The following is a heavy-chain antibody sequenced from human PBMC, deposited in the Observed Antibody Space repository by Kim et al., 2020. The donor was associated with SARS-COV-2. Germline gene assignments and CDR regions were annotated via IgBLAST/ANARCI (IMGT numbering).Heavy chain of an antibody. Sequence: GGSLRLSCAASGFTFSSYGMHWVRQAPGKGLEWVAVISYDGSNKYYADAVKGRFTISRDNSKNTLYLQMNSRRCEDTAVYDCAKEDGSGYSSGWTYYYYGMDVWGKGPTVTVS. CDR2: ISYDGSNK. CDR1: GFTFSSYG. J-gene: IGHJ6*04. D-gene: IGHD6-19*01. CDR3: AKEDGSGYSSGWTYYYYGMDV. V-gene: IGHV3-30*18.